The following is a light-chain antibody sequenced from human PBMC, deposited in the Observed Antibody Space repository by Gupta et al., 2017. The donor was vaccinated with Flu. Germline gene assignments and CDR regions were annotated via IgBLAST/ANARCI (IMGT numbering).Light chain of an antibody. CDR2: EVS. J-gene: IGLJ1*01. CDR3: SSYTSSYTFV. Sequence: QSALTQPPSVSGSPGQSVTISCTGTISDVGTYNRVSWYQQSPGTAPKLMIYEVSNRPSGVPDRFSGSKSGNTASLTISGLQGEDEADYYCSSYTSSYTFVFGTGTKVTVL. CDR1: ISDVGTYNR. V-gene: IGLV2-18*02.